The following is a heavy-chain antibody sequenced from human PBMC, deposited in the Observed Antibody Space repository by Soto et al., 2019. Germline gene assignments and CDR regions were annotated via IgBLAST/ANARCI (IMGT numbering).Heavy chain of an antibody. Sequence: SAKCACQASGCTFTSSAVQWVRQSRGQSLEWIGWIVVCSGNTNYAQKFQERVTITRDMSTSTAYMELSSLRSEDTAVYYCAENVPTVTYYYYYGMDVWGQGTTVPVYS. D-gene: IGHD4-17*01. J-gene: IGHJ6*01. CDR3: AENVPTVTYYYYYGMDV. CDR2: IVVCSGNT. CDR1: GCTFTSSA. V-gene: IGHV1-58*01.